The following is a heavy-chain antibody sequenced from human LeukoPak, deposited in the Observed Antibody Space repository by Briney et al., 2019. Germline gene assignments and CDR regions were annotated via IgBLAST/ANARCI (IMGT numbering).Heavy chain of an antibody. V-gene: IGHV3-30*14. D-gene: IGHD3-22*01. CDR3: ARLYDSSGYYDF. CDR2: ISYDGSNK. CDR1: GFTFSSYA. J-gene: IGHJ4*02. Sequence: GGSLRLSCAASGFTFSSYAMHWVRQAPGKGLEWVAVISYDGSNKYYADSVKGRFTISRHNSKNTLYLQMNSLRAEDTAVYYCARLYDSSGYYDFWGQGTLVTVSS.